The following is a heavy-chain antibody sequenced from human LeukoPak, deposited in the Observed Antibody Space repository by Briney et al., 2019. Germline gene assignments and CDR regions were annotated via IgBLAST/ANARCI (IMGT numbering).Heavy chain of an antibody. V-gene: IGHV3-7*01. Sequence: GGSLRLSCAASGFTFSSYWMSWVRQAPGKGLEWVANIKQDGSEKYYVDSVKGRFTISRDNAKNSLYLQMNSLRAEDTAVYYCARDSKYSSRLFDYWGQGTLVTVSS. CDR3: ARDSKYSSRLFDY. J-gene: IGHJ4*02. D-gene: IGHD6-13*01. CDR1: GFTFSSYW. CDR2: IKQDGSEK.